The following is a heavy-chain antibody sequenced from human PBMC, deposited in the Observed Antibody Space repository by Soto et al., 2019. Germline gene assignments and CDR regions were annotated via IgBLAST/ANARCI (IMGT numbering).Heavy chain of an antibody. CDR2: IIPIFGTA. V-gene: IGHV1-69*12. CDR1: GGTFSSYA. J-gene: IGHJ5*02. CDR3: TRDRGAGSGYYQYWFDP. D-gene: IGHD3-22*01. Sequence: QVQLVQSGAEVKKPGSSVKVSCKASGGTFSSYAISWVRQAPGQGLEWMGEIIPIFGTANYAQKFQGRVTITADESTSTAYRELSSLRSEDTAVYYCTRDRGAGSGYYQYWFDPWGQGTLVTVSS.